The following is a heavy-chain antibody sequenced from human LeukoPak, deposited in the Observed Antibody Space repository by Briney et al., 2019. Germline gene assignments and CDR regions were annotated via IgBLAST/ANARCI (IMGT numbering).Heavy chain of an antibody. CDR1: GGSFSGYY. CDR3: ARVVRTIRAFDY. D-gene: IGHD5-12*01. Sequence: SETLSLTCAVYGGSFSGYYWSWIRQPPGKGLEWIGEINHSGSTNYNPSLKSRVTISVDRSKNQFSLKLSSVTAADTAVYYCARVVRTIRAFDYWGQGTLVTVSS. V-gene: IGHV4-34*01. CDR2: INHSGST. J-gene: IGHJ4*02.